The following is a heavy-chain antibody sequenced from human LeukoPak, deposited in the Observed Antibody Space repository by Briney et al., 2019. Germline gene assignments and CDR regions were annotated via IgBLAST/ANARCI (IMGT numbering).Heavy chain of an antibody. V-gene: IGHV4-30-4*08. CDR3: ARDTIVVVPAARGGGWYYYMDV. CDR1: GGSISSGDYY. CDR2: IYYSGST. Sequence: SETPSLTCTVSGGSISSGDYYWSWIRQPPGKGLEWIGYIYYSGSTYYNPSLKSRVTISVDTSKNQFSLKLSSVTAADTAVYYCARDTIVVVPAARGGGWYYYMDVWGKGTTVTVSS. J-gene: IGHJ6*03. D-gene: IGHD2-2*01.